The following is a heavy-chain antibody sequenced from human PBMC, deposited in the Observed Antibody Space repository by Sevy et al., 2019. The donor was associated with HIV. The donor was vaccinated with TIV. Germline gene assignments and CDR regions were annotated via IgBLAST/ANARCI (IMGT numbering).Heavy chain of an antibody. CDR3: ARDRATVTSGGYYYYGMDV. Sequence: GGSLRLSCAASGFTFSSYAMHWVRQAPGKGLEWVAVISYDGHNKYYADSVKGRFTISRDNSKNTLYLQMNSLRAEDTAVYYCARDRATVTSGGYYYYGMDVWGQRTTVTVSS. V-gene: IGHV3-30-3*01. CDR1: GFTFSSYA. CDR2: ISYDGHNK. D-gene: IGHD4-17*01. J-gene: IGHJ6*02.